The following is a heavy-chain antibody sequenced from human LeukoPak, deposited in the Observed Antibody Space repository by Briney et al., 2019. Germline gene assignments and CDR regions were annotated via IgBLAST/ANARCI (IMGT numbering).Heavy chain of an antibody. CDR2: INSDGSNT. D-gene: IGHD4-11*01. J-gene: IGHJ4*02. CDR3: AKKKTDYSYPSSFDY. V-gene: IGHV3-74*01. CDR1: GFTFSSYW. Sequence: GGSLRLSCAASGFTFSSYWMHWVRQAPGKGLVWVSRINSDGSNTSYADSVKGRFTNSRDNAKNTLFLQMNSLSAEDTAVYYCAKKKTDYSYPSSFDYWGQGTLVTVSS.